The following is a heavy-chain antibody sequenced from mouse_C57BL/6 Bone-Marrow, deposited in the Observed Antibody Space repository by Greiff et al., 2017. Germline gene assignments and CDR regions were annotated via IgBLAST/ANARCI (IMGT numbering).Heavy chain of an antibody. D-gene: IGHD1-1*01. CDR2: IYPGDGDT. CDR1: GYAFSSSW. Sequence: VQLVESGPELVKPGASVKISCKASGYAFSSSWLNWVKQRPGKGLEWIGRIYPGDGDTNYNGKFKGKATLTADKSSSTAYMQLSSLTSEDSAVYFCARENYYGSKGYWGQGTTLTVSS. V-gene: IGHV1-82*01. J-gene: IGHJ2*01. CDR3: ARENYYGSKGY.